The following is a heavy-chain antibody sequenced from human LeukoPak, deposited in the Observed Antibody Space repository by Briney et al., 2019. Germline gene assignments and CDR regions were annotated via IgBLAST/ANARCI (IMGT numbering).Heavy chain of an antibody. D-gene: IGHD6-13*01. CDR2: IYYSGST. J-gene: IGHJ3*02. Sequence: SETLSLTCTVSGGSISSYYWSWIRQPPGKGLEWIGYIYYSGSTNYNPSLKSRVTISVDTSKNQFSLKLSSVTAADTAVYYCARNIAAAGGADAFDIWGQGTMVTVSS. CDR1: GGSISSYY. CDR3: ARNIAAAGGADAFDI. V-gene: IGHV4-59*01.